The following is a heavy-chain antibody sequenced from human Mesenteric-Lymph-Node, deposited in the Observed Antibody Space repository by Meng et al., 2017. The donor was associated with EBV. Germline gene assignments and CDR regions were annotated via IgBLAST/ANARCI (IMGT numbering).Heavy chain of an antibody. J-gene: IGHJ4*02. CDR1: GDSFSGYC. D-gene: IGHD4-23*01. CDR2: INHSGGT. Sequence: QVQFQQGGAGLLNPSETLSPTCAVDGDSFSGYCWSWIRQPPGKGLEWIGEINHSGGTNYNPSLESRVTISVDASKNQFSLKLRSVTAADTAVYYCARGGGVLTPLDYWGQGGLVTVSS. CDR3: ARGGGVLTPLDY. V-gene: IGHV4-34*02.